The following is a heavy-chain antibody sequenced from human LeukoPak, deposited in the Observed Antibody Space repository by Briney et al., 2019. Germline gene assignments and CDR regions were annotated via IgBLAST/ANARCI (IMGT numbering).Heavy chain of an antibody. CDR2: ISTYDGNA. CDR3: ARAPSGFTYGPGDH. V-gene: IGHV1-18*01. Sequence: EASVKVSCTASGYSFTIYGITWVRQAPGQGLEWMGWISTYDGNANYAQKLQGRVTMTTDTSTITAYMELRSLRSDDTAVYYCARAPSGFTYGPGDHWGQGTLVTVSS. CDR1: GYSFTIYG. D-gene: IGHD5-18*01. J-gene: IGHJ4*02.